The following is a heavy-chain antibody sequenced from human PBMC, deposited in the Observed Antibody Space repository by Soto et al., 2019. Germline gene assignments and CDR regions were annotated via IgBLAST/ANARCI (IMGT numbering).Heavy chain of an antibody. D-gene: IGHD3-10*01. J-gene: IGHJ4*02. V-gene: IGHV3-11*01. Sequence: ESGGGLVKTGGSLRLSCAASGFALSDYYMTWIRQPPGKGLEWVSYISGSGTTIHYADSVKGRFTVSRDNARNSLYLQMNSLRAEDTAFYYCANDPYYYASEYWGQGTLVTVSS. CDR2: ISGSGTTI. CDR3: ANDPYYYASEY. CDR1: GFALSDYY.